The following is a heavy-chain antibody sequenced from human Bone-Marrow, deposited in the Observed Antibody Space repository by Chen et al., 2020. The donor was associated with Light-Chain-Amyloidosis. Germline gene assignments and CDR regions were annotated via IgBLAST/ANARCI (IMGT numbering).Heavy chain of an antibody. CDR2: VYYSGST. CDR1: GASISNYY. V-gene: IGHV4-59*12. D-gene: IGHD3-3*01. CDR3: ARGPSEVKFGVVMSASPFDG. J-gene: IGHJ3*01. Sequence: QVQLQESGPGLVKPSETLSLTCTVSGASISNYYWSWNRQPPGKGLEWIGYVYYSGSTNYNPSLKSRVTISVDSSRNQVFLRLTSMTAGDTAMYYCARGPSEVKFGVVMSASPFDGWGHGTMITVSS.